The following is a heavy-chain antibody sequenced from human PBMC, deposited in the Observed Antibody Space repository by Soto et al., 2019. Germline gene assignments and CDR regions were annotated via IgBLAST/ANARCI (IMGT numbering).Heavy chain of an antibody. CDR1: GFTFSGYV. CDR2: ISHDGNK. CDR3: AREDESSGYAGTFQH. V-gene: IGHV3-30-3*01. J-gene: IGHJ1*01. Sequence: QVQLVESGGDVVQPGRSLRLSCAASGFTFSGYVFHWVRQLPGKGLEWVGLISHDGNKQYADSVKDRFTISRDNSKNELYLEMNSLRVEDTALYYCAREDESSGYAGTFQHWGQGTLVTVSP. D-gene: IGHD3-22*01.